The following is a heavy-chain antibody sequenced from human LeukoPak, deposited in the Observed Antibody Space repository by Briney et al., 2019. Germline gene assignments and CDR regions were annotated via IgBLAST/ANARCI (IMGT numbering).Heavy chain of an antibody. V-gene: IGHV1-69*13. CDR1: GYTLTELS. CDR3: ARGYYYDSSGYSSLDY. Sequence: SVKVSCKVSGYTLTELSMHWVRQAPGQGLEWMGGIIPIFGTANYAQKFQGRVTITADESTSTAYMELSSLRSDDTAVYYCARGYYYDSSGYSSLDYWGQGTLVTVSS. CDR2: IIPIFGTA. D-gene: IGHD3-22*01. J-gene: IGHJ4*02.